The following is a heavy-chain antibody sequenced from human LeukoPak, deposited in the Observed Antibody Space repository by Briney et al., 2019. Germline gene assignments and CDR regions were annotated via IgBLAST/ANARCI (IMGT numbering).Heavy chain of an antibody. D-gene: IGHD3-3*01. J-gene: IGHJ4*02. CDR3: ASGDCSGYYIGG. Sequence: GGSLRLSCAASGFTFTSYWMHWVRQAPGKGLVWVSRINADGSSTEYADSVKGRFTISRDNAMTTLYLQMNSLRAEDTAVYYCASGDCSGYYIGGWGQGTLVTVSS. V-gene: IGHV3-74*03. CDR2: INADGSST. CDR1: GFTFTSYW.